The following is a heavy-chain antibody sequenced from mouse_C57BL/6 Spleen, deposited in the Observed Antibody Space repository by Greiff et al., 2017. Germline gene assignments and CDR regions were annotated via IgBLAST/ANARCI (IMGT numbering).Heavy chain of an antibody. CDR2: INYDGSST. J-gene: IGHJ4*01. Sequence: EVQLVESEGGLVQPGSSMKLSCTASGFTFSDYYMAWVRQDPEKGLEWVANINYDGSSTYYLDSLKSRFIISRDNAKNILYLEMSSQKSEDTATYYCARDDQRAMDYWGKGTTVTVSS. V-gene: IGHV5-16*01. CDR3: ARDDQRAMDY. CDR1: GFTFSDYY.